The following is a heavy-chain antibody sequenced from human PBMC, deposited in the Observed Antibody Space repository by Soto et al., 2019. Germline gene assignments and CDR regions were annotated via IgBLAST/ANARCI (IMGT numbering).Heavy chain of an antibody. CDR1: GFTFSTYW. CDR2: IKEDGSEK. CDR3: ARDRGYCSGGTCYSVLDY. Sequence: EVQLVESGGDLVQPGGYLRLSCAASGFTFSTYWMDWVRQAPGKGLEWVAKIKEDGSEKNYVDSVKGRFTISRDNAKTSLYLQMNSLRAGDTAVYYCARDRGYCSGGTCYSVLDYWGQGTLVTVSS. J-gene: IGHJ4*02. D-gene: IGHD2-15*01. V-gene: IGHV3-7*01.